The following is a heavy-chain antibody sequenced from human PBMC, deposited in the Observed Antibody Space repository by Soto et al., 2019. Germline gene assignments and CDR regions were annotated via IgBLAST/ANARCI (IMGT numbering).Heavy chain of an antibody. J-gene: IGHJ4*02. V-gene: IGHV3-74*01. Sequence: EVQLVESGGGLVQPGGSLRLSCAASGFTFSSYWMHWVRQAPGKGLVWVSRINSDGSSTSYADSVKGRFTISKDNAKNALDLQMYRLRTEDTAVYYCASSIVGATGGDYSGQGTLVTVSS. CDR3: ASSIVGATGGDY. CDR2: INSDGSST. D-gene: IGHD1-26*01. CDR1: GFTFSSYW.